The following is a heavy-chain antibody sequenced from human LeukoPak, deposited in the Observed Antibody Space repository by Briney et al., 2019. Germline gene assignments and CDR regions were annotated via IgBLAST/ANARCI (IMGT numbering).Heavy chain of an antibody. CDR3: ARRYYDSSGYYNNWFDP. Sequence: PSETLSLTCTVSGGSISSGSYYWSWIRQPAGKGLEWIGRIYTSGSTSYNPSLKSRVTISVDTSKNQFSLKLSSVTAADTAVYYCARRYYDSSGYYNNWFDPWGQGTLVTVSS. CDR1: GGSISSGSYY. V-gene: IGHV4-61*02. D-gene: IGHD3-22*01. CDR2: IYTSGST. J-gene: IGHJ5*02.